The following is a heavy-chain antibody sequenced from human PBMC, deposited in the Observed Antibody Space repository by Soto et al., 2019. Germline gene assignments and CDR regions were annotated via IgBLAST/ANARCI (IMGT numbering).Heavy chain of an antibody. CDR1: GFTFSSSA. CDR2: IDVDSGNA. J-gene: IGHJ4*02. Sequence: QMQLVQSGAEVKKPGTSVKVSCKTSGFTFSSSAVHWVRQARGHGLQWIGWIDVDSGNANYAQILEERVTISRDTSTSTAYMGLSSLRPEETGIYYSEEDVVGYIYGLARPGAPGPLVTAS. CDR3: EEDVVGYIYGLARP. D-gene: IGHD2-21*01. V-gene: IGHV1-58*01.